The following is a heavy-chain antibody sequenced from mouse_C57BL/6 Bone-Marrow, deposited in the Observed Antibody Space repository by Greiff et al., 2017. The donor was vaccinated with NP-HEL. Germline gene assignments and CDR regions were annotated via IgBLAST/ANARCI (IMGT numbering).Heavy chain of an antibody. D-gene: IGHD2-2*01. Sequence: VQLKQSGPELVKPGASVKISCKASGYSFTGYYMNWVKQSPEKSLEWIGEINPSTGGTTYNQKFKAKATLTVDKSSSTAYMQLKSLTSEDSAVYYCARIYGYYWYFDVWGTGTTVTVSS. J-gene: IGHJ1*03. CDR2: INPSTGGT. V-gene: IGHV1-42*01. CDR3: ARIYGYYWYFDV. CDR1: GYSFTGYY.